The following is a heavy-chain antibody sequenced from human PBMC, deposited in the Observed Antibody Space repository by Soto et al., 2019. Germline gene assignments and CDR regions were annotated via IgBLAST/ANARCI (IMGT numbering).Heavy chain of an antibody. J-gene: IGHJ4*02. CDR2: INTDGSRT. CDR3: ARDGEGF. D-gene: IGHD2-21*01. Sequence: EVQLVESGGGLVQPGGSLRLSFAASGFTFSSNWMHWVRRVPGRGLVWVSRINTDGSRTSYEDSVEGRFTISRDNAKNTVYLQMSSLRAEDTAVYYCARDGEGFWGQGTLVTVSS. CDR1: GFTFSSNW. V-gene: IGHV3-74*01.